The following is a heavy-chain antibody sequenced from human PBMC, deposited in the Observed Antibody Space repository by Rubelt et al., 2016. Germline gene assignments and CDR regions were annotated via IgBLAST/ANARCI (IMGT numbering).Heavy chain of an antibody. CDR3: ARILLPDYYDSSGGMDV. V-gene: IGHV2-70*15. D-gene: IGHD3-22*01. Sequence: QVTLRESGPALVKPTQTLTLTCTFSGFSLSTSGMCVSWIRQPPGKALEWLARIDWDDDKYYSTSLKTRLTISKDTSKNQVVLTMTNMDPVATATYYCARILLPDYYDSSGGMDVWGQGTTVTVSS. J-gene: IGHJ6*02. CDR2: IDWDDDK. CDR1: GFSLSTSGMC.